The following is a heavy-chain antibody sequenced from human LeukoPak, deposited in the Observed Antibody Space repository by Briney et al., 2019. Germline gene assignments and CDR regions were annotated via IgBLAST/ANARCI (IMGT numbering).Heavy chain of an antibody. Sequence: SETLSLTCTVSGGSISSYYWSWIRQPPGKGLEWIGYIYYSGSTNYNPSLKSRVTISVDTSKNQFSLKLSSVTAADTAVYYCARDLGGVSYDYWGQGTPVTVSS. CDR3: ARDLGGVSYDY. CDR2: IYYSGST. J-gene: IGHJ4*02. D-gene: IGHD3-16*02. CDR1: GGSISSYY. V-gene: IGHV4-59*01.